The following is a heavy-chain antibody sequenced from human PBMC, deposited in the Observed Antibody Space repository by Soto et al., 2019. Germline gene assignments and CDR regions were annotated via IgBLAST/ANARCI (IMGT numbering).Heavy chain of an antibody. CDR2: IKQDGSEK. J-gene: IGHJ6*03. CDR1: GFTFSSYW. V-gene: IGHV3-7*01. Sequence: GGSLRLSCAASGFTFSSYWMSWVRQAPGKGLEWVANIKQDGSEKYYVDSVKGRFTISRDNAKNSLYLQMNSLRAEDTAVYYCARGFVLLESPTSYYMDVWGKGTTVTVSS. CDR3: ARGFVLLESPTSYYMDV.